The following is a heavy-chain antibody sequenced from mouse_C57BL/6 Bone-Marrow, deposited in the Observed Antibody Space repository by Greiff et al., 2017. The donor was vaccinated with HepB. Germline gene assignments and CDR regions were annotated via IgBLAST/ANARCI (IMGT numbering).Heavy chain of an antibody. V-gene: IGHV1-82*01. Sequence: VKLMESGPELVKPGASVKISCKASGYAFSSSWMNWVKQRPGKGLEWIGRIYPGDGDTNYNGKFKGKATLTADKSSSTAYMQLSSLTSEDSAVYFCARKELTGTYWGQGTTLTVSS. CDR1: GYAFSSSW. D-gene: IGHD4-1*01. CDR2: IYPGDGDT. CDR3: ARKELTGTY. J-gene: IGHJ2*01.